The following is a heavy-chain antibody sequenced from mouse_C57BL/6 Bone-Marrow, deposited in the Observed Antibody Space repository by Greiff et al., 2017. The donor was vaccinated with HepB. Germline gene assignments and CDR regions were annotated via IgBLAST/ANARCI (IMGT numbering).Heavy chain of an antibody. V-gene: IGHV1-80*01. D-gene: IGHD1-1*01. CDR1: GYAFSSYW. CDR2: IYPGDGDT. CDR3: AREGDYGSSYGY. J-gene: IGHJ2*01. Sequence: LQESGAELVKPGASVKISCKASGYAFSSYWMNWVKQRPGKGLEWIGQIYPGDGDTNYNGKFKGKATLTADKSSSTAYMQLSSLTSEDSAVYFCAREGDYGSSYGYWGQGTTLTVSS.